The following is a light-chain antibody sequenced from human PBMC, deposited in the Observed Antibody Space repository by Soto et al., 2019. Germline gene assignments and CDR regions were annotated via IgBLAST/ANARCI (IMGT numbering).Light chain of an antibody. Sequence: IQVTQSPSSLSTSIGDKVTITCRASQSIGHCLNWYQQKPGKAPNLIIYATSTLRSGVPSRFTGSGSGTDFTLTITNLQPQDFADYFCQQDYDIPHTFGQGTSLEI. CDR3: QQDYDIPHT. CDR1: QSIGHC. V-gene: IGKV1-39*01. CDR2: ATS. J-gene: IGKJ2*01.